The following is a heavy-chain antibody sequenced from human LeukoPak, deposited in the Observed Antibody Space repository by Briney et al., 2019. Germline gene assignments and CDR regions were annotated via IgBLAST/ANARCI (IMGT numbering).Heavy chain of an antibody. Sequence: ASVKVSRKASGYTFTTYGISWVRQAPGHGLEWMGWISSYNGNTSYAEKLQGRITMTKDTSTSTAYLELRSLRSDDTAVYYCARIACSSSSCTYSGRRRVRGGSLDPWGQGTLVTVSS. CDR1: GYTFTTYG. V-gene: IGHV1-18*01. CDR3: ARIACSSSSCTYSGRRRVRGGSLDP. D-gene: IGHD2-2*01. J-gene: IGHJ5*02. CDR2: ISSYNGNT.